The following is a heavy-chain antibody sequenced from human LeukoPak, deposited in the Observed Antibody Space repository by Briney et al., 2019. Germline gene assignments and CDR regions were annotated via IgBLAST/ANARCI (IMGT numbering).Heavy chain of an antibody. CDR3: VRAGQRLPHDAFDI. V-gene: IGHV3-53*01. CDR1: GFTVSTNY. Sequence: GGSLRLSCTASGFTVSTNYMSWVRQAPGKGLEWVSIFYTSGSTYYTDSVKGRFTISRDSSKNTVYLQMDSLRAEDTAVYYCVRAGQRLPHDAFDIWGQGTTVTVSS. D-gene: IGHD6-25*01. J-gene: IGHJ3*02. CDR2: FYTSGST.